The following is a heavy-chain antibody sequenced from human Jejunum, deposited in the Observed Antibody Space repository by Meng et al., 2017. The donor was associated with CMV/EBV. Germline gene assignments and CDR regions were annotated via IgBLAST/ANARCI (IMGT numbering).Heavy chain of an antibody. Sequence: LPCSVHGGSLTGYYWGWVRQPPGKGLEWIGEINHSGGTNYNSSLKSRVTISVDRSNNQLSLNLSSVTATDTAVYYCARLSVGQFDYWGQGSLVTVSS. CDR2: INHSGGT. V-gene: IGHV4-34*01. J-gene: IGHJ4*02. CDR1: GGSLTGYY. CDR3: ARLSVGQFDY. D-gene: IGHD5/OR15-5a*01.